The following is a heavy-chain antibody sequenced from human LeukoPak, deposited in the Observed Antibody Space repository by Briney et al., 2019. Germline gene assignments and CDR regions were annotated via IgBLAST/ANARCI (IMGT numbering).Heavy chain of an antibody. CDR1: GGSISSSSYY. CDR3: ASHHYYGSGASDY. Sequence: SETLSLTCTVSGGSISSSSYYWGWIRQPPGKGLEWIGSIYYSGSTYYNPSLKSRVTISVDTSKNQFSLKLSSVTAADTAVYYCASHHYYGSGASDYWGQGTLVTVSS. V-gene: IGHV4-39*01. D-gene: IGHD3-10*01. CDR2: IYYSGST. J-gene: IGHJ4*02.